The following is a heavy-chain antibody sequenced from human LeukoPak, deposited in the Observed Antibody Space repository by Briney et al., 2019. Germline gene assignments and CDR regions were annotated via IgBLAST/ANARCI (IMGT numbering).Heavy chain of an antibody. D-gene: IGHD1-14*01. CDR3: ARDLSPWETRNPDAFDI. Sequence: GGSLRLSCAASGFTVSSNYMNWVRQAPGKGLEWVSVIYSASSTYYADSVKGRFSISRDNSRNTLYLQMNSLTVEDTAVYYCARDLSPWETRNPDAFDIWGQGTMVTVSS. CDR1: GFTVSSNY. J-gene: IGHJ3*02. CDR2: IYSASST. V-gene: IGHV3-53*01.